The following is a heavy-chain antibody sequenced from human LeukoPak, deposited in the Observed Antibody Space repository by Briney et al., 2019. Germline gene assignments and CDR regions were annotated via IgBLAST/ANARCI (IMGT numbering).Heavy chain of an antibody. CDR2: IYYSGST. J-gene: IGHJ4*02. V-gene: IGHV4-39*01. Sequence: PSETLSLTCTVSGGSISSSTYYWGWIRQAPGKGLEWIGSIYYSGSTYYNPSLKSRVTISVDTSKNQFSLKLSSVTAADTAVYYCASPLVATIRYWGQGTLVTVSS. CDR3: ASPLVATIRY. D-gene: IGHD5-12*01. CDR1: GGSISSSTYY.